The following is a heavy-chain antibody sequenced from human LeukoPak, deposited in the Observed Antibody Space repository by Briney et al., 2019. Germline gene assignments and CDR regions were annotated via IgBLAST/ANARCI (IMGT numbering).Heavy chain of an antibody. V-gene: IGHV4-30-2*01. D-gene: IGHD3-3*01. CDR1: GGSISSGGYY. J-gene: IGHJ4*02. Sequence: SETLSLTCTVSGGSISSGGYYWSWIRQPPGKGLEWIGYIYHSGSTYYNPSLKSRVTISVDRSKNQFSLKLSSVTAADTAVYYCARRSFLFWSGYYGFGYWGQGTLVTVSS. CDR3: ARRSFLFWSGYYGFGY. CDR2: IYHSGST.